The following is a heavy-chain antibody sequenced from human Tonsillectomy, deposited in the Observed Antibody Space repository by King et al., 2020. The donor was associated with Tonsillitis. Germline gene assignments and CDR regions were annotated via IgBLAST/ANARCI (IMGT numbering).Heavy chain of an antibody. V-gene: IGHV4-39*01. CDR2: ISYRGST. Sequence: QLQESGPGLVNPSETLSLTCSVSGDSINTPTYYWAWIRQPPGKGLEWIGTISYRGSTYYNSSLKSRVTISVDTSKNELSLKLSSVTASDTSVYYCARIEDTSGYYFALFDVWGRGALVTVSS. CDR1: GDSINTPTYY. D-gene: IGHD3-22*01. J-gene: IGHJ2*01. CDR3: ARIEDTSGYYFALFDV.